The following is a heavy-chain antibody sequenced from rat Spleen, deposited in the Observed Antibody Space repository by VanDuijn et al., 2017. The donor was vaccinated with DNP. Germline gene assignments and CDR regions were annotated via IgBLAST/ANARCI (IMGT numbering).Heavy chain of an antibody. Sequence: EVQLQESGPGLVKPSQSLSLTCSVAGYSITSNYWGWIRKFPGNEMEWLGYISHSGSTNYRASLTSRISITRDTSKNQFFLQLNSVTTEDTATYYCARHGTQQCFDYWGQGVMVTVSS. CDR2: ISHSGST. CDR1: GYSITSNY. J-gene: IGHJ2*01. CDR3: ARHGTQQCFDY. D-gene: IGHD1-1*01. V-gene: IGHV3-1*01.